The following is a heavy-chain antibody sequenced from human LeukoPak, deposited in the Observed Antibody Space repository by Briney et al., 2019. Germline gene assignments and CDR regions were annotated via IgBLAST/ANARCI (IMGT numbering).Heavy chain of an antibody. CDR2: INPNSGGT. D-gene: IGHD5-24*01. V-gene: IGHV1-2*02. J-gene: IGHJ4*02. CDR1: GYTFTGYY. CDR3: ARKFAERWLQFVDY. Sequence: ASVKVSCKASGYTFTGYYMHWVRQAPGQGLEWMGWINPNSGGTNYAQKFQGRVTMTRDTSISTAYMELSRLRSDDTAVYYCARKFAERWLQFVDYWGQGTLVTVSS.